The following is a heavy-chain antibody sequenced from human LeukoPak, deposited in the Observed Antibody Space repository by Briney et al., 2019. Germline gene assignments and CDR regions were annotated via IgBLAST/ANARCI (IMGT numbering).Heavy chain of an antibody. V-gene: IGHV3-74*01. J-gene: IGHJ3*02. D-gene: IGHD3-3*01. Sequence: GGSLRLSCAASGFTFGSCWMHWVRQAPGKGLVWVSRINSDGSRTTYADSVKGRFTISRDNAKNTLYLQMNSLRAEDTAVYYCVTIVGGYYPPVEGLDIWGQGTKVTVSS. CDR3: VTIVGGYYPPVEGLDI. CDR2: INSDGSRT. CDR1: GFTFGSCW.